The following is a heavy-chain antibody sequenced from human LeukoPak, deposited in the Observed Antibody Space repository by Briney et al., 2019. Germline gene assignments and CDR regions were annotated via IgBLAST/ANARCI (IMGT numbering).Heavy chain of an antibody. CDR2: ISSSGSTI. D-gene: IGHD3-9*01. CDR1: GFTFSSYE. Sequence: GGSLRLSCAASGFTFSSYEMNWVRQAPVKGLEWVSYISSSGSTIYYADSVKGRFTISRDNAKNSLYLQMNSLRAEDTAVYYCARDLGYFDPVGDYYYYGIDVWGQGTTVTVSS. V-gene: IGHV3-48*03. J-gene: IGHJ6*02. CDR3: ARDLGYFDPVGDYYYYGIDV.